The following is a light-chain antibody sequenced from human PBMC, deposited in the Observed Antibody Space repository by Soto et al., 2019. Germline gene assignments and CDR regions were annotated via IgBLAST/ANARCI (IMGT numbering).Light chain of an antibody. CDR1: QSLRTNS. CDR2: GVY. V-gene: IGKV3D-20*02. CDR3: QQRSNWPRT. J-gene: IGKJ1*01. Sequence: EIVLTQSPGTLSLSLGERATLSCRASQSLRTNSLAWYQQKPGQAPRLLISGVYSRAAGIPDRFSGSGSGTDFTLTISSLEPEDFAVYYCQQRSNWPRTFGQGTKVDI.